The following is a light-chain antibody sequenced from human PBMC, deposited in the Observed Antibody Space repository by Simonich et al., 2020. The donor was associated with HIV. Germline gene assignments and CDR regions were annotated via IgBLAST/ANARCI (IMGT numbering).Light chain of an antibody. CDR2: WAS. J-gene: IGKJ2*01. CDR3: QQYYSTPPYT. CDR1: QSVLNSSNNKNS. V-gene: IGKV4-1*01. Sequence: DIVMTQSPASLAVSLGERATFNCKSSQSVLNSSNNKNSLAWSQQKSGQPPTLLIYWASTRESGVPDRFSGSGSGTDFTLTISSLQAEDVAVYYCQQYYSTPPYTFGQGTKLEIK.